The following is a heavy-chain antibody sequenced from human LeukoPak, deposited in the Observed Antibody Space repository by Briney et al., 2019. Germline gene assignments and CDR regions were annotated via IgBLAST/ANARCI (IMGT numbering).Heavy chain of an antibody. CDR2: ISRSGSTI. CDR1: GFTFSSYE. D-gene: IGHD5-18*01. Sequence: GGSLRLSCAASGFTFSSYEMNWVRQAPGKGLEWVSYISRSGSTIYYADSVKGRFTISRDNAKNSLYLQMNSLRAEDTAVYYCARGLMDTAMGSFDYWGQGTLVTVSS. J-gene: IGHJ4*02. CDR3: ARGLMDTAMGSFDY. V-gene: IGHV3-48*03.